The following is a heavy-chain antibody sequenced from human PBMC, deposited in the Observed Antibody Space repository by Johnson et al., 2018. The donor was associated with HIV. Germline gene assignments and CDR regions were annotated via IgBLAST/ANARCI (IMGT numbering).Heavy chain of an antibody. CDR3: AKDRTSAQSAFDI. D-gene: IGHD1-1*01. V-gene: IGHV3-9*01. Sequence: VQLVESGGGLVQPASSLRLSCAASGFTFHDYAMPWVRQAPGKGLQWVSGLRWIRGSLGYADSVTGRFTISRDNAKNSLYLKMNSLRAEDTAVYYCAKDRTSAQSAFDIWGQGTMVTVSS. J-gene: IGHJ3*02. CDR1: GFTFHDYA. CDR2: LRWIRGSL.